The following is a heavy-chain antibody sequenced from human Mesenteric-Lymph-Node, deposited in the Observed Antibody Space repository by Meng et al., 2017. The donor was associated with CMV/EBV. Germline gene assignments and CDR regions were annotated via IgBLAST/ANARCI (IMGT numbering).Heavy chain of an antibody. D-gene: IGHD3-22*01. J-gene: IGHJ4*02. CDR1: GFSFSSYW. Sequence: GESLKISCAASGFSFSSYWMSWVRQAPGKGLEWVSGVSWNGGSTGYADSVKGRFTISRDNAKNSLYLQMDSLRAEDTAFYYCATYDSSGYNEDYWGQGTLVTVSS. CDR2: VSWNGGST. V-gene: IGHV3-20*04. CDR3: ATYDSSGYNEDY.